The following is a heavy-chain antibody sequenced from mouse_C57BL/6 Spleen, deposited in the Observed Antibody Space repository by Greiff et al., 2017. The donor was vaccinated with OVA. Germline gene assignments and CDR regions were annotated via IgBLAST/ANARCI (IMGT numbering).Heavy chain of an antibody. V-gene: IGHV1-50*01. Sequence: VKLQQPGAELVKPGASVKLSCKASGYTFTSYWMQWVKQRPGQGLEWIGEIDPSDSYTNYNQKFKGKATLTVDTSSSTAYMQLSSLTSEDSAVYYCARLLTTVVDFDYWGQGTTLTVSS. CDR2: IDPSDSYT. J-gene: IGHJ2*01. CDR1: GYTFTSYW. CDR3: ARLLTTVVDFDY. D-gene: IGHD1-1*01.